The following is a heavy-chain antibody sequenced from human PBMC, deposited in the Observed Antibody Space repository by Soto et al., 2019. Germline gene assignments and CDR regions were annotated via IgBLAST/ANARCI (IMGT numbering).Heavy chain of an antibody. CDR3: ARVSWSYSFDY. CDR1: GFNFSDHY. V-gene: IGHV3-72*01. Sequence: GSLRLSCAASGFNFSDHYMDWVRQTTGKGLEWVGRSRNKANSYTTEYAASVKGRFIVSRDDSKNSLDLQMDSLQIEDTAVYYCARVSWSYSFDYWGQGTLVTVSS. J-gene: IGHJ4*02. CDR2: SRNKANSYTT. D-gene: IGHD3-10*01.